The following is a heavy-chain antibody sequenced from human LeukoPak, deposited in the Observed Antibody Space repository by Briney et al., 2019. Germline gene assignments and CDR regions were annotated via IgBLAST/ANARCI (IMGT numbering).Heavy chain of an antibody. CDR1: GFTFSSYA. Sequence: SGGSLRLSCAASGFTFSSYAMSWVRQAPGKGLEWVSAISDSSGTTYYTDSVKGRFTISRDNSKNTLYLQMNNLRPEDTAVYYCAKSKEAHYYGSGSYYKLGYFDYWGQGTLVTVSS. J-gene: IGHJ4*02. D-gene: IGHD3-10*01. CDR3: AKSKEAHYYGSGSYYKLGYFDY. CDR2: ISDSSGTT. V-gene: IGHV3-23*01.